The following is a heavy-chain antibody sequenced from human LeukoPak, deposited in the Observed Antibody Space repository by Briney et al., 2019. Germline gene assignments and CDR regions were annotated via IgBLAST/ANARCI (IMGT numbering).Heavy chain of an antibody. J-gene: IGHJ5*01. CDR1: GYTFAGYY. Sequence: ASVKVSCKASGYTFAGYYLHWVRQAPGQGLEWMRWINPNSGDSNYAQIFQGRVTMTRDTSISTAYMELSRLRSDDTAVYYCARSDGFSGYSSLGDSWGQGTLVTVSS. V-gene: IGHV1-2*02. CDR3: ARSDGFSGYSSLGDS. CDR2: INPNSGDS. D-gene: IGHD3-22*01.